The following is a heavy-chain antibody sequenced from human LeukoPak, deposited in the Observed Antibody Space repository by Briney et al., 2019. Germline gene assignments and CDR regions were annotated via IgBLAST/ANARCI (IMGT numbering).Heavy chain of an antibody. V-gene: IGHV3-20*04. CDR2: ISLNGGST. CDR1: GFIFDEYG. Sequence: GGSLRLSCAASGFIFDEYGMSWVRQAPGKGLEWVAGISLNGGSTGYADSVRGRFTISRDNAKNSLYLQMNSLRAEDTALYYCVRSITMFQYWGQGTLVTVSS. D-gene: IGHD3-10*01. CDR3: VRSITMFQY. J-gene: IGHJ1*01.